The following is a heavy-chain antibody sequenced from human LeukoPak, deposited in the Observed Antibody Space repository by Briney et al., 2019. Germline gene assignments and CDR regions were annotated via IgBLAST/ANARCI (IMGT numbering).Heavy chain of an antibody. Sequence: SETLSLTCIVSGDSISSSDYRCAWFRQPPAKGLQCIASIHCWGRTYHNPSLKSRVTISVDTSRNHFCLMLSSVSGADSAVYHCARHVCHGDGNKRGFEHWGQGTLVTVSS. CDR2: IHCWGRT. CDR3: ARHVCHGDGNKRGFEH. V-gene: IGHV4-39*01. J-gene: IGHJ4*02. D-gene: IGHD4-23*01. CDR1: GDSISSSDYR.